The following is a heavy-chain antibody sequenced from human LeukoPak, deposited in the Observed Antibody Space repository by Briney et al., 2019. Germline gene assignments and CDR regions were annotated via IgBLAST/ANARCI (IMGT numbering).Heavy chain of an antibody. Sequence: GGSLRLSCAASGFIVRSNYMSWVRQAPGKGLEWVSVIYSGGSTYHADSVRGRFTISRDNSKNTLYLQMNSLRAEDTALYYCASIGWYSNEFDYWGQGTLVTVSS. CDR1: GFIVRSNY. CDR3: ASIGWYSNEFDY. J-gene: IGHJ4*02. V-gene: IGHV3-66*01. CDR2: IYSGGST. D-gene: IGHD6-19*01.